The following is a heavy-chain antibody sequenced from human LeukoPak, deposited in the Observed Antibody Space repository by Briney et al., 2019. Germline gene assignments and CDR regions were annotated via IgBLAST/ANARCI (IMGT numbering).Heavy chain of an antibody. V-gene: IGHV3-7*01. CDR2: IIEGGDVK. D-gene: IGHD6-19*01. Sequence: GGSLRLSCAASGFTFNNYWMTWVRQAPGKGLAWVANIIEGGDVKYYADSVKGRFTISRDNTKNSLYLQMTSLRADDTAVYYCARVGKNGWDFDHWGQGILVTVSS. CDR3: ARVGKNGWDFDH. CDR1: GFTFNNYW. J-gene: IGHJ4*02.